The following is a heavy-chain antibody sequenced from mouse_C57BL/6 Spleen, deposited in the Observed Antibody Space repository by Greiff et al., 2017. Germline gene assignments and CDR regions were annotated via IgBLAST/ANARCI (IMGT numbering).Heavy chain of an antibody. CDR3: AGGPAQAWFAY. CDR1: GYAFSSYW. V-gene: IGHV1-80*01. CDR2: IYPGDGAT. J-gene: IGHJ3*01. Sequence: QVQLQQSGAELVKPGASVKISCKASGYAFSSYWMNWVKQRPGQGLEWIGQIYPGDGATNYNGKFKGKATLTSDKSSSTAYMQLSSLTSANSAVSFIAGGPAQAWFAYWGQGTLVTISA. D-gene: IGHD3-2*02.